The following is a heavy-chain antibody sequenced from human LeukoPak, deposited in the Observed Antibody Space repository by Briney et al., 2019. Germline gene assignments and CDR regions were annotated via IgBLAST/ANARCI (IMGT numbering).Heavy chain of an antibody. J-gene: IGHJ4*02. CDR2: VKGDGTKT. CDR3: TRDGAESTPNDY. D-gene: IGHD2-2*01. CDR1: GFTLNDYW. Sequence: GGSLRLSCATSGFTLNDYWIHWVRHAPGKGLYWVSGVKGDGTKTVYADSVKGRFTVSRDNARDALFLQMNSLRAEDSAVYYCTRDGAESTPNDYWGQGTLVTVSS. V-gene: IGHV3-74*01.